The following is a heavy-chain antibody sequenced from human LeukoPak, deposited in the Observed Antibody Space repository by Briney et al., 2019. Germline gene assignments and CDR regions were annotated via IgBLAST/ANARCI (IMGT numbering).Heavy chain of an antibody. CDR2: INTNTGNP. D-gene: IGHD3-10*01. CDR3: ARSSRGVIGLLDY. V-gene: IGHV7-4-1*01. Sequence: ASVKVSCKTSEYTFSDYTINWVRQAPGQGLEWMGWINTNTGNPTYARDFRGRFVLSVDTSVNTAYLEISGLKTEDTAVYYCARSSRGVIGLLDYWGQGALVAVSS. CDR1: EYTFSDYT. J-gene: IGHJ4*02.